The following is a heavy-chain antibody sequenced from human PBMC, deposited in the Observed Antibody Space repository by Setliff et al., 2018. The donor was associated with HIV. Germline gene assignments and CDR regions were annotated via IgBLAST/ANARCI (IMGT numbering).Heavy chain of an antibody. Sequence: PGGSLRLSCTASGFTFGDYAMSWVRQAPGKGLEWVGFIRSKSYSATTEYAASVEGRFSISRDDSKSIAYLQMNSLTTEDTAVYYCTRGARPTDEYVWFDPWGQGTLVTVSS. CDR2: IRSKSYSATT. V-gene: IGHV3-49*04. CDR3: TRGARPTDEYVWFDP. D-gene: IGHD4-17*01. CDR1: GFTFGDYA. J-gene: IGHJ5*02.